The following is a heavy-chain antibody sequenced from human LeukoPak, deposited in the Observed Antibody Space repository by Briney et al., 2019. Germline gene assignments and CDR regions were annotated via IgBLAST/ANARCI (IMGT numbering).Heavy chain of an antibody. Sequence: SVKVSCKASGGTFSSYAISWVRQAPGQGLEWMGRIIPILGIANYAQKFQGRVTITADKSTSTAYMELSSLRSEDTAVYYCAREPSTYIVVVSAFDIWGQGTMVTVSS. D-gene: IGHD3-22*01. CDR1: GGTFSSYA. CDR2: IIPILGIA. J-gene: IGHJ3*02. CDR3: AREPSTYIVVVSAFDI. V-gene: IGHV1-69*04.